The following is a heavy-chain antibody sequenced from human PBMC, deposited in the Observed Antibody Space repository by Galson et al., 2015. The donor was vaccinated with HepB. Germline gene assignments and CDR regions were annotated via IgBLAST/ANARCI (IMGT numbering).Heavy chain of an antibody. J-gene: IGHJ5*02. V-gene: IGHV1-2*04. CDR1: GYTFTGYY. Sequence: SVKVSCKASGYTFTGYYMHWVRQAPGQGLEWMGWINPNSGGTNYAQKFQGWVTMTRDTSISTAYMELSRLRSDDTAVYYCAREKATVTHGSWFDPWGQGTLVTVSS. D-gene: IGHD4-17*01. CDR3: AREKATVTHGSWFDP. CDR2: INPNSGGT.